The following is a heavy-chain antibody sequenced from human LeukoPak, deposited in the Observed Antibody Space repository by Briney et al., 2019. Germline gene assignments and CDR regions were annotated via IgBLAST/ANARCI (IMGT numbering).Heavy chain of an antibody. D-gene: IGHD4-11*01. CDR2: IYYSGST. Sequence: SETLSLTCTVSGGSISSHYGSWIRQPPGKGLEWIGYIYYSGSTNYNPSLKSRVTISVDTSKNQFSLKLSSVTAADTAVYYCARDHDYSNALDVWGKGTTVTVSS. CDR3: ARDHDYSNALDV. V-gene: IGHV4-59*11. J-gene: IGHJ6*04. CDR1: GGSISSHY.